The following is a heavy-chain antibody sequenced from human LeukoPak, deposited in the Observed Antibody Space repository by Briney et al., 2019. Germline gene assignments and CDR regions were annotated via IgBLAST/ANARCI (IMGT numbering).Heavy chain of an antibody. CDR2: INPNSGGT. CDR3: ARDECSSTSCYWRAFDI. CDR1: GYTFTGYY. J-gene: IGHJ3*02. Sequence: GASVKVSCKASGYTFTGYYMHWVRQAPGQGLGWMGWINPNSGGTNYAQKFQGRVTMTRDTSISTAYMELSRPRSDDTAVYYCARDECSSTSCYWRAFDIWGQGTMVTVSS. V-gene: IGHV1-2*02. D-gene: IGHD2-2*01.